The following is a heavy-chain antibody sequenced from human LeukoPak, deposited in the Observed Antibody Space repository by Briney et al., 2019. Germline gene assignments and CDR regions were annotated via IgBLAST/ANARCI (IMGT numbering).Heavy chain of an antibody. CDR3: ARSRGIWFGEIPAAFDI. CDR1: GFTLSRYT. CDR2: IRGDSSYM. J-gene: IGHJ3*02. Sequence: PGGSLRLSCAASGFTLSRYTMNWVRQAPGKGLEWVSSIRGDSSYMYYADSVEGRFTISRDSANNSISLQMNSLRAEDRAVYYCARSRGIWFGEIPAAFDIWDQGATVTVSS. V-gene: IGHV3-21*01. D-gene: IGHD3-10*01.